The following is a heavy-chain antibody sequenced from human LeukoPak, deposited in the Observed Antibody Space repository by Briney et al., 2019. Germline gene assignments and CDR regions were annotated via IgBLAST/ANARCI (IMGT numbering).Heavy chain of an antibody. D-gene: IGHD1-14*01. CDR3: ARGSQPGPSYFDL. Sequence: GGSLRLSCAAPGFTFSIYEMNWVRQAPGKGLEWVSYISRSGSSTYYPDSVKGRFTISRDNDKNSLSLQMNSLRAEDTAVYYCARGSQPGPSYFDLWGRGTLVTVSS. CDR2: ISRSGSST. J-gene: IGHJ2*01. CDR1: GFTFSIYE. V-gene: IGHV3-48*03.